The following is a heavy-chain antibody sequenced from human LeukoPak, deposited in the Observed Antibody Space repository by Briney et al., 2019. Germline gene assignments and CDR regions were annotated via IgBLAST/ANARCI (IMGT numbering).Heavy chain of an antibody. Sequence: SETLSLTCAVYGGSFSGYYWSWIRQPPGEGLEWIGEINHSGSTNYNPSLKSRVTISVDTSKNQFSLKLSSVTAADTAVYYCARGRPRFCSSTSCYPRGWFDPWGQGTLVTVSS. CDR2: INHSGST. CDR1: GGSFSGYY. CDR3: ARGRPRFCSSTSCYPRGWFDP. J-gene: IGHJ5*02. V-gene: IGHV4-34*01. D-gene: IGHD2-2*01.